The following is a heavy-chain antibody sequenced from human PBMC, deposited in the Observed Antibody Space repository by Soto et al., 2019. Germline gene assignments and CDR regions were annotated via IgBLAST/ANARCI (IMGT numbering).Heavy chain of an antibody. J-gene: IGHJ6*02. CDR3: MKAHESGDFLGMSV. D-gene: IGHD3-10*01. V-gene: IGHV4-61*01. Sequence: SETLSLTCTVSGGSVSTGMKYWGWVRQPPGKALECIGYMYKTGETLLNSSLKSRVTSSMETSKNQFSLTLSSVTAADTAVYFCMKAHESGDFLGMSVWGPGTTVTVSS. CDR2: MYKTGET. CDR1: GGSVSTGMKY.